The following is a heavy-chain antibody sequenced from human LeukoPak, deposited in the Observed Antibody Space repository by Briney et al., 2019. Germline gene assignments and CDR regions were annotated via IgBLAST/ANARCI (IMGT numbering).Heavy chain of an antibody. D-gene: IGHD3-10*01. Sequence: PSETLSLTCAVSGGSIRRGGYAGGWIRQPPGKGLEWIGYIYYSGSTYYNPSLKSRVTISVDTSKNQFSLKLSSVTAADTAVYYCASGSITMVRGVMRSPPDYWGQGTLVTVSS. J-gene: IGHJ4*02. CDR1: GGSIRRGGYA. CDR2: IYYSGST. CDR3: ASGSITMVRGVMRSPPDY. V-gene: IGHV4-30-4*07.